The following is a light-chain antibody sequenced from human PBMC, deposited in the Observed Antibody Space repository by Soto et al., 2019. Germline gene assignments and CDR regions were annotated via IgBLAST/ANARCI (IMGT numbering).Light chain of an antibody. CDR1: QGITTY. V-gene: IGKV1-27*01. CDR3: QNYNSVPLT. J-gene: IGKJ4*01. CDR2: TAS. Sequence: DIQMTQSPSSLSASVGDRVTITCRASQGITTYLAWYQQKPGKVPKLLIYTASTLQSGVPSRFSGSGSGTDFTLTISSLQPEDVATYYCQNYNSVPLTFGGGTKVEI.